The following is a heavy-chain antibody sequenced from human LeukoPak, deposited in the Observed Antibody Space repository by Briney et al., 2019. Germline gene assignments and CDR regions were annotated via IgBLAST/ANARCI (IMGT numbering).Heavy chain of an antibody. J-gene: IGHJ4*02. CDR3: PAGDHLNYGVEY. CDR1: GFTFSSYA. Sequence: GGSLRVSFAASGFTFSSYAMSWVRQAPGKGLEWGSAISYNGGSTYYADSVKGRFTISRDNSKNTLYLQMNSLRAEDTAVYYCPAGDHLNYGVEYRGQGTLVTVS. D-gene: IGHD4-17*01. V-gene: IGHV3-23*01. CDR2: ISYNGGST.